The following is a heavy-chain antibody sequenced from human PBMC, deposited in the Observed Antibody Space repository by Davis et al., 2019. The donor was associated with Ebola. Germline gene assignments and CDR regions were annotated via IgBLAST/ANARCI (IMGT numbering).Heavy chain of an antibody. CDR3: ARDWGMARGGGWFDP. CDR2: IYYSGTT. J-gene: IGHJ5*02. D-gene: IGHD3-10*01. CDR1: GGSISSADDY. Sequence: PSETLSLTCTVSGGSISSADDYWNWIRQPPGKGLEWIGYIYYSGTTYYNPSLKSRVTISIDTSKNQFSLKLTSVTAADTAVYYCARDWGMARGGGWFDPWGQGTLVTVSS. V-gene: IGHV4-30-4*01.